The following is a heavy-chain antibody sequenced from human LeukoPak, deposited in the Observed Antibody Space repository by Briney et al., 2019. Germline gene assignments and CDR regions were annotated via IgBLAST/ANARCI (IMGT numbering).Heavy chain of an antibody. D-gene: IGHD3-9*01. CDR3: ARFDWLLFFDY. CDR1: GGSFSGYC. V-gene: IGHV4-34*01. Sequence: PSETLSLTCAVYGGSFSGYCWSWIRQPPGKGLEWIGEINHSGSTNYNPSLKSRVTISVDTSKNQFSLKLSSVIAADTAVYYCARFDWLLFFDYWGQGTLVTVSS. J-gene: IGHJ4*02. CDR2: INHSGST.